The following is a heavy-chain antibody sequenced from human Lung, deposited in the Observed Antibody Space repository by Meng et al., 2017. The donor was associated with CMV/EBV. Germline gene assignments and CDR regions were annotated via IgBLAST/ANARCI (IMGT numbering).Heavy chain of an antibody. Sequence: SETLSFXCTVSGDSMNNYYWNWIRQPPGKGLEWIGYMYYSGSTNYNPSLKSRVTISVDTSKNQFSLILSSVTAADTAVYYCARGGRGAAAGQDYWGQGTLVTVSS. CDR2: MYYSGST. V-gene: IGHV4-59*01. J-gene: IGHJ4*02. CDR3: ARGGRGAAAGQDY. D-gene: IGHD6-13*01. CDR1: GDSMNNYY.